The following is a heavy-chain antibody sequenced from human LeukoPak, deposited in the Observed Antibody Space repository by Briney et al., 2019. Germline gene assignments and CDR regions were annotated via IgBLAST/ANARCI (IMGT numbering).Heavy chain of an antibody. J-gene: IGHJ4*02. Sequence: GGSLRLSCAASGFTFSSYSMNWVRQAPGKGLEWVSYISSSGSTIYYADSVKGRFTISRDNAKNSLYLQMNSLRAEDTAVYYCARVRSGYADYWGQGTLVTLSS. CDR2: ISSSGSTI. CDR1: GFTFSSYS. V-gene: IGHV3-48*04. CDR3: ARVRSGYADY. D-gene: IGHD5-12*01.